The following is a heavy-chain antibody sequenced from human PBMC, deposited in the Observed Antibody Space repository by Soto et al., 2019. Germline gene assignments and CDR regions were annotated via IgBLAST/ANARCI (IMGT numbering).Heavy chain of an antibody. CDR3: ARDSQVWGSCYDY. D-gene: IGHD3-16*01. CDR2: ISSSSSTI. Sequence: EVQLVESGGGLVQPGGSLRLSCAASGFTFSSYSMNWVRQAPGKGLEWVSYISSSSSTIYYADSVKGRFTISRDNDKDSLYLQMKSLRDEDTAVYYCARDSQVWGSCYDYWGQGTLVTVSS. V-gene: IGHV3-48*02. CDR1: GFTFSSYS. J-gene: IGHJ4*02.